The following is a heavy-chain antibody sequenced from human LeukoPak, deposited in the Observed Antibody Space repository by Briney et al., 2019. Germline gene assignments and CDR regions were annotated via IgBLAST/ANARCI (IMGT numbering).Heavy chain of an antibody. D-gene: IGHD3-3*02. J-gene: IGHJ3*02. CDR3: ASAVLVDAFDI. CDR2: IYYSGST. CDR1: GGPISSSSYY. Sequence: SETLSLTFTVPGGPISSSSYYWDSMRQPPGKGREWIGSIYYSGSTYYNPCLKSRVTISVDTSKNQFSLKLSSVTAADTAVYYCASAVLVDAFDIWGQGTMVTVSS. V-gene: IGHV4-39*07.